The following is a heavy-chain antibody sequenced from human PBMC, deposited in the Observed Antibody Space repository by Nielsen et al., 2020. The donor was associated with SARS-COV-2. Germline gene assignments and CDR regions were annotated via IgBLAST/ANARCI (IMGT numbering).Heavy chain of an antibody. D-gene: IGHD6-6*01. CDR3: TTDHIAARPAAFDI. V-gene: IGHV3-15*01. CDR1: GFTFSDHY. CDR2: IKSKTDGGTT. J-gene: IGHJ3*02. Sequence: GESLKISCAVSGFTFSDHYMDWVRQAPGKGLEWVGRIKSKTDGGTTDYAAPVKGRFTISRDDSKNTLYLQMNSLKTEDTAVYYCTTDHIAARPAAFDIWGQGTMVTVSS.